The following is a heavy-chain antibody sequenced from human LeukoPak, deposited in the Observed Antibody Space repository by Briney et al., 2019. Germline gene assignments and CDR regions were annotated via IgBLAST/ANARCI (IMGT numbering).Heavy chain of an antibody. Sequence: ASVNVSCKASGYTFTSYYMHWVRHAPRQGLEWMGIINPSGGSTSYAQKFQGRVTMTRDTSTSTVYMELSSLRSEDTAVYYCARDSMGWLQFGSYFEYWGQGTLVTVSS. V-gene: IGHV1-46*01. CDR3: ARDSMGWLQFGSYFEY. D-gene: IGHD5-24*01. CDR2: INPSGGST. J-gene: IGHJ4*02. CDR1: GYTFTSYY.